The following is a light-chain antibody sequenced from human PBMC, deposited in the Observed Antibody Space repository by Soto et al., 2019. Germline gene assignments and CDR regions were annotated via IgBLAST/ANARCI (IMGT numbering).Light chain of an antibody. CDR1: QSISTY. Sequence: DIQMTQSPPSLSASVGDRVSITCRASQSISTYLNWYQQKPGKAPKLLIYAASILQSGVPSRFSGSGSGTDFTLTISSLQPEDFATYYCQQSYSTVALSFGEGTKVEI. CDR2: AAS. CDR3: QQSYSTVALS. V-gene: IGKV1-39*01. J-gene: IGKJ4*01.